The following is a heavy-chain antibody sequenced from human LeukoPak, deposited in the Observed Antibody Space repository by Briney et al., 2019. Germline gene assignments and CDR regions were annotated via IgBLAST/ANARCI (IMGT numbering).Heavy chain of an antibody. V-gene: IGHV3-20*04. Sequence: PGGSLRLSCAASGFTFGEYGMTWVRQAPGKGLEWVCGINWSGESTGYADSVKGRFTISRDNAKNSLYLQMNSLRADDTAIYYCARGGRGRWGQGTLVTVSS. D-gene: IGHD5-12*01. J-gene: IGHJ4*02. CDR1: GFTFGEYG. CDR2: INWSGEST. CDR3: ARGGRGR.